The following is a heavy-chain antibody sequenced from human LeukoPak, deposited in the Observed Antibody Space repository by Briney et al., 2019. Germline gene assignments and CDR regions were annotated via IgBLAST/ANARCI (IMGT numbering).Heavy chain of an antibody. CDR3: AKERVRGKIFDS. V-gene: IGHV3-23*01. CDR2: ISGSGGGT. J-gene: IGHJ4*02. Sequence: PGGSLRLSCAASGFTFSSYAMSWVRQAPGKGLEWVSVISGSGGGTYYADSVKGRFTTSRDNSKNTLYLQMNSLRAEDTAVYYCAKERVRGKIFDSWGQGTLVTVSS. CDR1: GFTFSSYA. D-gene: IGHD3-10*01.